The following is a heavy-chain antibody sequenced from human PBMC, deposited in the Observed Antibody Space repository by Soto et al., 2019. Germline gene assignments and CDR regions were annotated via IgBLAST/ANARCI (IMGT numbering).Heavy chain of an antibody. CDR3: ERDEWELQDFDY. Sequence: ESGGGVVQPGRSLRLSCAASGFTFSSYGMHWVRQAPGKGLAWVAVIWYDGSKKYSADSVKGRITISRDNSKNTLYRQMNSLRAEDTAVYYCERDEWELQDFDYWGQGPLVTVSS. CDR1: GFTFSSYG. CDR2: IWYDGSKK. D-gene: IGHD1-26*01. J-gene: IGHJ4*02. V-gene: IGHV3-33*01.